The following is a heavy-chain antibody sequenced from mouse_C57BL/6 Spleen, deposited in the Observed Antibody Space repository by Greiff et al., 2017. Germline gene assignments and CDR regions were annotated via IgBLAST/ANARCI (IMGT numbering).Heavy chain of an antibody. D-gene: IGHD1-1*01. CDR3: ARDYGSSRDY. CDR1: GYAFSSSW. J-gene: IGHJ2*01. CDR2: IYPGDGDT. V-gene: IGHV1-82*01. Sequence: VQLQQSGPELVKPGASVKISCKASGYAFSSSWMNWVKQRPGKGLEWIGRIYPGDGDTNYNGKFKGKATLTADKSSSTAYMQLSSLTSEDSAVYFWARDYGSSRDYWGQGTTLTVSS.